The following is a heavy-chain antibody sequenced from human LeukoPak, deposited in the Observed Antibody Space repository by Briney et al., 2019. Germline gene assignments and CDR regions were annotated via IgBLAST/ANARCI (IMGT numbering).Heavy chain of an antibody. CDR3: AREVVCSSTSCYLGEVDY. CDR1: GFTFSSYA. J-gene: IGHJ4*02. D-gene: IGHD2-2*01. CDR2: ISYDGSNK. V-gene: IGHV3-30-3*01. Sequence: GGSLRLSCAASGFTFSSYAMHWVRQAPGKGLEWVAVISYDGSNKYYADSVKGRFTISRGNSKNTLYLQMNSLRAEDTAVYYCAREVVCSSTSCYLGEVDYWGQGTLVTVSS.